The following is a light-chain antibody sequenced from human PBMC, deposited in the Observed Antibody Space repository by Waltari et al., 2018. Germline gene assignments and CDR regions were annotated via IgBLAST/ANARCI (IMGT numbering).Light chain of an antibody. CDR2: GAS. CDR1: QSVSTN. Sequence: EIVMTQSPVTLSVSPGDRATLSCRASQSVSTNVAWYQQKPGQVPRVLIYGASSRATGIPARFSGSGSGTDFTLTIRSLQSEDAAIYYCQQYNKWPPVTFGPGTKVDLK. V-gene: IGKV3-15*01. J-gene: IGKJ3*01. CDR3: QQYNKWPPVT.